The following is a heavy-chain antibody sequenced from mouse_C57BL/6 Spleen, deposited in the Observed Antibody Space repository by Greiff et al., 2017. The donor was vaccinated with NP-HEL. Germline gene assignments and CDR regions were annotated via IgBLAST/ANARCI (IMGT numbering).Heavy chain of an antibody. CDR2: INPNNGGT. V-gene: IGHV1-26*01. D-gene: IGHD1-1*01. CDR3: ARGIITTVVATDYAMDY. Sequence: EVQLQQSGPELVKPGASVKISCKASGYTFTDYYMNWVKQSHGKSLEWIGDINPNNGGTSYNQKFKGKATLTVDKSSSTAYMELRSLTSEDSAVYYCARGIITTVVATDYAMDYWGQGTSVTVSS. J-gene: IGHJ4*01. CDR1: GYTFTDYY.